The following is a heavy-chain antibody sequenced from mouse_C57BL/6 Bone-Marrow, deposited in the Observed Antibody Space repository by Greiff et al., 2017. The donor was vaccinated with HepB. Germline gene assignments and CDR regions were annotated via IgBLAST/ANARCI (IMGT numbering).Heavy chain of an antibody. J-gene: IGHJ3*01. Sequence: VQLQQSGAELARPGASVKLSCKASGYTFTSYGISWVKQRTGQGLEWIGEIYPRSGNTYYNEKFKGKATLTADKSSSTAYMELRSLTSEDSAVYFCAREGRRGFAYWGQGTLVTVSA. D-gene: IGHD2-14*01. CDR3: AREGRRGFAY. V-gene: IGHV1-81*01. CDR1: GYTFTSYG. CDR2: IYPRSGNT.